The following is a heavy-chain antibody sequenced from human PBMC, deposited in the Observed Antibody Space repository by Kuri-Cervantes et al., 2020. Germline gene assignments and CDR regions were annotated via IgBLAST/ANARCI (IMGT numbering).Heavy chain of an antibody. Sequence: ASVKVSCKASGYTFTSYDINWVRQATGQGLEWMGWMNPNSGNTGYAQKFQGRVTMTRNTSISTAYMELSSLRSEDTAVYYCAREYGDYWWFDPWGQGTLVTVSS. J-gene: IGHJ5*02. CDR3: AREYGDYWWFDP. CDR1: GYTFTSYD. CDR2: MNPNSGNT. D-gene: IGHD4-17*01. V-gene: IGHV1-8*01.